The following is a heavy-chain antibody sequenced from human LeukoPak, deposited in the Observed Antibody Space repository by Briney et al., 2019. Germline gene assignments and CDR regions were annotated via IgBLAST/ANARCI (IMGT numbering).Heavy chain of an antibody. CDR3: TAKYYYNSGSFYSKMDV. D-gene: IGHD3-10*01. CDR2: IKRYTDGGTT. J-gene: IGHJ6*02. Sequence: GGSLRLSCAASGFTFSNAWMNWVRQAPGRGLEWVARIKRYTDGGTTEYAAPVKGRFTISRDDSKNTLYLQMNSLKSEDTAIYYCTAKYYYNSGSFYSKMDVWGQGTTVTVPS. CDR1: GFTFSNAW. V-gene: IGHV3-15*01.